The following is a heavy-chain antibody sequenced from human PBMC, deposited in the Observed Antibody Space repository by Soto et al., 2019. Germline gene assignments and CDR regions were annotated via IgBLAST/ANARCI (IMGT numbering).Heavy chain of an antibody. CDR2: IYYSGNT. Sequence: ILSLTCTVSGGSTSSDNYWSWIPQPPGKGLEWIGHIYYSGNTDYNPSLKSRLAISIDTSKNQFSLKLSSVTAADTAVYFCAREGGESSDGLYYFDSWGQGSLVTVSS. CDR3: AREGGESSDGLYYFDS. CDR1: GGSTSSDNY. D-gene: IGHD3-16*01. V-gene: IGHV4-30-4*01. J-gene: IGHJ4*02.